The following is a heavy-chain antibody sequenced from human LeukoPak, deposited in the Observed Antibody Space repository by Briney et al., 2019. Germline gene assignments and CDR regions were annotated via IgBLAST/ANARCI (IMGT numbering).Heavy chain of an antibody. CDR2: VNPNGGGT. J-gene: IGHJ4*02. Sequence: GASVKVSCKAPGYTFTGYYIHWVRQAPGQGLEWMGWVNPNGGGTNYAQKFQGRVTMTRDTTISTAYMEMSRLRSDDTAVYYCARGEDCFDYWGQGTLVTVSS. V-gene: IGHV1-2*02. CDR1: GYTFTGYY. D-gene: IGHD3-16*01. CDR3: ARGEDCFDY.